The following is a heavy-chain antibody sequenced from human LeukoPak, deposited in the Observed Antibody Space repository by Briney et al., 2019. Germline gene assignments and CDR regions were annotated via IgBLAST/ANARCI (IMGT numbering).Heavy chain of an antibody. Sequence: PGGSLRLSCAASGFTFSSYAMSWVRQAPGKGLEWVSAISGSGGSTSYAQKFQGRVTMTRDTSTSTVYMELSSLRSEDTAVYYCAREWQQLPHFDYWGQGTLVTVSS. V-gene: IGHV3-23*01. CDR2: ISGSGGST. CDR3: AREWQQLPHFDY. CDR1: GFTFSSYA. J-gene: IGHJ4*02. D-gene: IGHD6-13*01.